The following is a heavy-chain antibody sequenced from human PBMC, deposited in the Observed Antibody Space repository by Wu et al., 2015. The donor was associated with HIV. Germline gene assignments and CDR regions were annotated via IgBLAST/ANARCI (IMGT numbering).Heavy chain of an antibody. CDR3: ARGGVNYAFDI. CDR1: GYTFTFYD. CDR2: MNPNSGNT. J-gene: IGHJ3*02. D-gene: IGHD3-3*01. V-gene: IGHV1-8*01. Sequence: QVQLVQSGAEVKKPGASVKVSCKASGYTFTFYDINWVRQATGQGLEWMGWMNPNSGNTGYAQKFQGRITMTRNTSIRTAYMELSSLRSEDTAIYYCARGGVNYAFDIWGQRDNRSPSLQ.